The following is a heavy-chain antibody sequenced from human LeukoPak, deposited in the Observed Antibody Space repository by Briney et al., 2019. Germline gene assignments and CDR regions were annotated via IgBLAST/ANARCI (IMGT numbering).Heavy chain of an antibody. CDR3: ARDSLLTGYYSPLGD. V-gene: IGHV3-21*01. Sequence: GGSLRLSCAASGFTFSSYSMNWVRQAPGKGLEWVSSISSSSSYIYYADSVKGRFTISRDNAKNSLYLQMNSLRAEDTAVYYCARDSLLTGYYSPLGDWGQGTLVTVSS. D-gene: IGHD3-9*01. J-gene: IGHJ4*02. CDR2: ISSSSSYI. CDR1: GFTFSSYS.